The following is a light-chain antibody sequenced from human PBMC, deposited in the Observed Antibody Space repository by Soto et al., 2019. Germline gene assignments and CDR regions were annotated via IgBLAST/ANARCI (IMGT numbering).Light chain of an antibody. CDR2: DDS. V-gene: IGLV3-21*02. Sequence: SSELTQPPSVSVAPGQTARITCGGNNIGSKSVHWYQQKPGQAPVLVVYDDSDRPSGIPERFSGSNSGNTATLTISRVESGDEADFYCEGWDGSGSRVVFGGGTKLTVL. CDR1: NIGSKS. J-gene: IGLJ2*01. CDR3: EGWDGSGSRVV.